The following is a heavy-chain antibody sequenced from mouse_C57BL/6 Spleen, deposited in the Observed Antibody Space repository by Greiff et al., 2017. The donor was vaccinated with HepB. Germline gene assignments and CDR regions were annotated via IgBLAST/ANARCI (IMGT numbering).Heavy chain of an antibody. CDR3: ARSIDYGFDY. D-gene: IGHD1-1*01. V-gene: IGHV1-72*01. J-gene: IGHJ2*01. Sequence: QVQLQQPGAELVKPGASVKLSCKASGYTFTSYWMHWVKQRPGRGLEWIGGIDPNSGGTKYNEKFKSKATLTVDKPSSTAYMQLSSLTSEDSAVYYCARSIDYGFDYWGQGTTLTVSS. CDR1: GYTFTSYW. CDR2: IDPNSGGT.